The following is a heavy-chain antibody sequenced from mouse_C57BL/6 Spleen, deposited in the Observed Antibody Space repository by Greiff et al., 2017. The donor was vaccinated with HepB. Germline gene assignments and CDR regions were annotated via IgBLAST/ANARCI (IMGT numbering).Heavy chain of an antibody. D-gene: IGHD1-1*01. Sequence: EVQRVESGGGLVQPGGSLKLSCAASGFTFSDYYMYWVRQTPEKRLEWVAYISNGGGSTYYPDTVKGRFTISRDNAKNTLYLQMSRLKSEDAAMYYCARQRYYGSSYDHAMDYWGQGTSVTVSS. J-gene: IGHJ4*01. CDR3: ARQRYYGSSYDHAMDY. CDR2: ISNGGGST. CDR1: GFTFSDYY. V-gene: IGHV5-12*01.